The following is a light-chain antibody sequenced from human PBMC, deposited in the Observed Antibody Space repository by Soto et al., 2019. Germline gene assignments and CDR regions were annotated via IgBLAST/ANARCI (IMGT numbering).Light chain of an antibody. Sequence: QSALTQPPSVSAAPGQKVTISCSGSSSNIGNNYVSWYQQLPGTAPKVLIYDNNKRPSGIPDRFSGSKSGTSATLGITGLQTGDEADYYCGAWDGSLGVVVFGGGTQLTVL. CDR2: DNN. CDR3: GAWDGSLGVVV. CDR1: SSNIGNNY. J-gene: IGLJ2*01. V-gene: IGLV1-51*01.